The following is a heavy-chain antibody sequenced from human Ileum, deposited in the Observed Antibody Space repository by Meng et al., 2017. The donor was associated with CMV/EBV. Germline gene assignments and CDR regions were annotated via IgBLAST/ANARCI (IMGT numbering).Heavy chain of an antibody. CDR2: ISGSSNTI. V-gene: IGHV3-11*01. J-gene: IGHJ4*02. D-gene: IGHD4/OR15-4a*01. Sequence: GESLKISCATSGFIISDYYMAWIRQAPGEGLEWISYISGSSNTIYYADSVRGRFTVSRDNAKESVYLQMNSLRADDTAVYYCVRAEYGDYGGYWGQGTLVTSPQ. CDR1: GFIISDYY. CDR3: VRAEYGDYGGY.